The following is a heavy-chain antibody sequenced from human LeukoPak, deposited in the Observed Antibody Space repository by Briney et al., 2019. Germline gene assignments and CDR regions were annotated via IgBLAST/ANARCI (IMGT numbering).Heavy chain of an antibody. CDR2: IYYSGST. J-gene: IGHJ4*02. Sequence: SETLSLTCTVSGGSISRYYWSWIRQPPGKGLEWIGYIYYSGSTNYNPSLKSRVTISVDTSKNQFSLKLSSVTAADTAVYYCARVVAERYGDYGTFDYWGQGTLVTVSS. D-gene: IGHD4-17*01. V-gene: IGHV4-59*12. CDR1: GGSISRYY. CDR3: ARVVAERYGDYGTFDY.